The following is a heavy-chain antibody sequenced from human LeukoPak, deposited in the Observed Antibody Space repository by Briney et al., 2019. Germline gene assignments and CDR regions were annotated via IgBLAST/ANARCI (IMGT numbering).Heavy chain of an antibody. CDR1: GYTFTGYS. Sequence: ASVKVSCKASGYTFTGYSMHWVRQAPGQGLEWMGWINPNSGGTKYAQKFQGRVTMTRDTSISTAYMELSRLRSDDTAVYYCARVSDSGYYYYYMDVWGKGTTVTVSS. CDR2: INPNSGGT. V-gene: IGHV1-2*02. CDR3: ARVSDSGYYYYYMDV. D-gene: IGHD2-21*01. J-gene: IGHJ6*03.